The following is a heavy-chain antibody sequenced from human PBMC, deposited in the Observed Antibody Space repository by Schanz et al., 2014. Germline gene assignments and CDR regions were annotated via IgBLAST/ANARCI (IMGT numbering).Heavy chain of an antibody. Sequence: QVQLVESGGGVVQPGRSLRLSCAASGFTFNSYAMHWVRQAPGKGLEWVAVISYHGSERYYADSVKGRFTISRDNSKNTLYLQMNSLRAEDTAVYYCIRGDIMVVPVAHFWGQGILVTVSS. D-gene: IGHD2-2*01. CDR3: IRGDIMVVPVAHF. V-gene: IGHV3-30*04. CDR1: GFTFNSYA. J-gene: IGHJ4*02. CDR2: ISYHGSER.